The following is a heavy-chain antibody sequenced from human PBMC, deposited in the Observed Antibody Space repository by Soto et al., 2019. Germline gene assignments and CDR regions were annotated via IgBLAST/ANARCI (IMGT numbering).Heavy chain of an antibody. D-gene: IGHD3-22*01. V-gene: IGHV3-30*18. CDR1: GCTFSSYG. Sequence: GGSLRLSCAASGCTFSSYGMHWVRQAPGKGLEWVAVISYDGSNKYYADSVKGRFTISRDNSKNTLYLQMNSLRAEDTAVYYCAKGPDYYDSSGYRPGLDDAFDIWGQGTMVTVSS. CDR2: ISYDGSNK. J-gene: IGHJ3*02. CDR3: AKGPDYYDSSGYRPGLDDAFDI.